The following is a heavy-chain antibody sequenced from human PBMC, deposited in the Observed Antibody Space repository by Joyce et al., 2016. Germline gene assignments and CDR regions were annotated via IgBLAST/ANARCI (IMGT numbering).Heavy chain of an antibody. Sequence: EVQLVEAGGALVQPGGSLRLSGAASGFTFSAYEIHWVRQTTGKGLGWVSAIGTAGDPYYAGSVKGRFTISRENAKSSLFLQMNSLRAEDTAVYYCARERGGGMSAFDIWGQGTMVTVSS. V-gene: IGHV3-13*05. CDR2: IGTAGDP. D-gene: IGHD3-16*01. J-gene: IGHJ3*02. CDR1: GFTFSAYE. CDR3: ARERGGGMSAFDI.